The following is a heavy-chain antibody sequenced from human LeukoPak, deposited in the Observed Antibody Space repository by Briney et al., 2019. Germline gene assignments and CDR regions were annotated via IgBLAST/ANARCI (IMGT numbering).Heavy chain of an antibody. J-gene: IGHJ5*02. CDR2: ISGSGGST. V-gene: IGHV3-23*01. CDR3: AKAGNYYDSSGYYDP. Sequence: NPGGSLRLSCAASGFTFSSYAMSWVRQAPGKGLEWVSAISGSGGSTYYADSVKGRFTISRDNSKNTLYLQMNSLRAEDTAVYYCAKAGNYYDSSGYYDPWGQGTLVTVSS. CDR1: GFTFSSYA. D-gene: IGHD3-22*01.